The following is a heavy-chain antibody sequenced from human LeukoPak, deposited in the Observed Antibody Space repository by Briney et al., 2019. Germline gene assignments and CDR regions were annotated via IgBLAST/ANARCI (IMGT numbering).Heavy chain of an antibody. V-gene: IGHV3-30-3*01. D-gene: IGHD6-13*01. CDR1: GFTFSSYA. Sequence: PGRSLRLSCAASGFTFSSYAMHWVRQAPGKGLEWVAVISYDGSNKYYADSVKGRFTISRDNSKNTLYLQMNSLRAEDTAVHYCARPVAAAAGYFDYWGQGTLVTVSS. J-gene: IGHJ4*02. CDR3: ARPVAAAAGYFDY. CDR2: ISYDGSNK.